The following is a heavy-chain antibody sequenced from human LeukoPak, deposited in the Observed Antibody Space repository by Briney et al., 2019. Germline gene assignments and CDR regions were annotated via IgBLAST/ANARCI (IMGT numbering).Heavy chain of an antibody. CDR3: ARDSGYAFDI. CDR2: ISSSGSTI. D-gene: IGHD1-26*01. Sequence: PGGSLRLSCAASGFTFSSYEMNWVRQAPGKGLEWVSYISSSGSTIYYADSVKGRFTISGDNAKNSLYLQMNSLRAEDTAVYYCARDSGYAFDIWGQGTMVTVSS. J-gene: IGHJ3*02. CDR1: GFTFSSYE. V-gene: IGHV3-48*03.